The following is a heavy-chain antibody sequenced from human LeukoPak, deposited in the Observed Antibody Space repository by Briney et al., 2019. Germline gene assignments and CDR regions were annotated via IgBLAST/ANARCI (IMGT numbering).Heavy chain of an antibody. CDR3: ARGRRW. Sequence: KPSETLSLTCAVYGGSFSGYYWTWIRQPPGKGLEWIGEINDSGSINYNPTLKSRVTISVDTSKNQFSLKLTSVTAAVTAVYYCARGRRWWGQGTLVTVSS. J-gene: IGHJ4*02. CDR1: GGSFSGYY. V-gene: IGHV4-34*01. CDR2: INDSGSI. D-gene: IGHD5-24*01.